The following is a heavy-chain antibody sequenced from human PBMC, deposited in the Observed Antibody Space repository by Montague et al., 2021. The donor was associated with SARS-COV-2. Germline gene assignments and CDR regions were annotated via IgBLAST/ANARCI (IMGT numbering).Heavy chain of an antibody. CDR1: GGSISSSSYY. Sequence: SETLSLTCTVSGGSISSSSYYWGWIRRPPGRGLEWIGSIYYSGSTYYNPSLKSRVTISVDTSKNQFSLKLSSVTAADTAVYYCARRLNYDILTGGALQYYYGMDVWGQGTTVTVSS. V-gene: IGHV4-39*01. D-gene: IGHD3-9*01. CDR2: IYYSGST. J-gene: IGHJ6*02. CDR3: ARRLNYDILTGGALQYYYGMDV.